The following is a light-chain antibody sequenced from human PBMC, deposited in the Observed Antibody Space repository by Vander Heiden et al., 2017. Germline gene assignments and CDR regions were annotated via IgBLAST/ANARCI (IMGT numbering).Light chain of an antibody. CDR3: QQYNSS. V-gene: IGKV1-5*03. CDR1: QSISNW. Sequence: DIQTTQSPSTLSASVGDRVTITCRASQSISNWLAWYQQKLGKAPKLLIYKASSLESGVPSRFSGSGSGTEFTLTISSLQPDDFATYYCQQYNSSFGQGTKLEIK. J-gene: IGKJ2*01. CDR2: KAS.